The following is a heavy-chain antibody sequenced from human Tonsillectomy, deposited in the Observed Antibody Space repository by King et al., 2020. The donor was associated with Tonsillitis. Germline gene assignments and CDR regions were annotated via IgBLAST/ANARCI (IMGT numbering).Heavy chain of an antibody. CDR2: IGSAGDT. CDR3: ARGDTVTTSPDY. D-gene: IGHD4-17*01. V-gene: IGHV3-13*01. CDR1: GFPFSDHD. J-gene: IGHJ4*02. Sequence: VQLVESGGGLVQPGGSLRLSFEASGFPFSDHDMPWVRQPIGKGLEWVSTIGSAGDTYYPVSVKGRFSISRENAMNSLYLQINNLRVEDTAGDYCARGDTVTTSPDYWGQGTLVTVSS.